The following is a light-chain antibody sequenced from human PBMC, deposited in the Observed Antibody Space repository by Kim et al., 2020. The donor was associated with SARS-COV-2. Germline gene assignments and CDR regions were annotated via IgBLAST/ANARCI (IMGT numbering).Light chain of an antibody. CDR3: QVWDRTSDQVV. Sequence: SYELTQPPSVSVVPGQTARITCGGDNIRSRGVQWYQQEPGQAPVVVIYYDTYRPPGIPERFSASNSGNIATLTISRVEAGDEADYYCQVWDRTSDQVVFGGGTQLTVL. CDR2: YDT. V-gene: IGLV3-21*04. J-gene: IGLJ2*01. CDR1: NIRSRG.